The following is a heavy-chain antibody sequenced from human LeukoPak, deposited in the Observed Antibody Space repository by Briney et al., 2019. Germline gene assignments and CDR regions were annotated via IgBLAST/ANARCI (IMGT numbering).Heavy chain of an antibody. J-gene: IGHJ4*02. CDR1: GFTFSSYA. D-gene: IGHD3-10*01. CDR3: AKGRIIMVRGVIMYFDY. CDR2: ISGSGGST. Sequence: GGSLRLSCAASGFTFSSYAMSWVRQAPGKGLEWVSAISGSGGSTYYADSVKGRFTISRDNSKNTLYLQMNSLRAEDTAVYYCAKGRIIMVRGVIMYFDYWGQGTLVTVSS. V-gene: IGHV3-23*01.